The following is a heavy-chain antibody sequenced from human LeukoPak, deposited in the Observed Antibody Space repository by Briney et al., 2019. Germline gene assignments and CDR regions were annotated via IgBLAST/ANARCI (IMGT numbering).Heavy chain of an antibody. V-gene: IGHV3-23*01. D-gene: IGHD3-22*01. CDR1: GFTFSSYA. J-gene: IGHJ4*02. CDR3: AKVAMIVVGRPYYFDY. Sequence: GGSLRLSCAASGFTFSSYAMSWIRQAPGKGLEWVSAISGSGGSTYYADSVKGRFTISRDNSKNTLYLQMNSLRAEDTAVYYCAKVAMIVVGRPYYFDYWGQGTLVTVSS. CDR2: ISGSGGST.